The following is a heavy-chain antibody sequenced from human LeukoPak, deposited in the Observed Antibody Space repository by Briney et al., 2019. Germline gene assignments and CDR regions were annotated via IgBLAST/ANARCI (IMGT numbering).Heavy chain of an antibody. D-gene: IGHD3-9*01. CDR3: ARHKSFDYLSPIDS. J-gene: IGHJ4*02. CDR1: GGSVSSSRYY. V-gene: IGHV4-39*01. CDR2: IYYTGST. Sequence: SETLSLTCPVSGGSVSSSRYYWGWIRQPPGKGLEWVGSIYYTGSTYYKPSLQSRVTISAYASKSQISLKLSSVTAADTAVYFCARHKSFDYLSPIDSWGQGTPVTVSS.